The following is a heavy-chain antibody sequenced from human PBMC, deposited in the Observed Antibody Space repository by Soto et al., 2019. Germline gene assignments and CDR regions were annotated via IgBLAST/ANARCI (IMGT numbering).Heavy chain of an antibody. CDR3: ARHTYYYDSSGYYLSAPSWFDP. CDR1: GGSFRGFY. D-gene: IGHD3-22*01. CDR2: IYYSGST. V-gene: IGHV4-59*05. Sequence: SETLSLTCAVSGGSFRGFYWTWIRQSTGKGLEWIGSIYYSGSTYYNPSLKSRVTISVDTSKNQFSLKLSSVTAADTAVYYCARHTYYYDSSGYYLSAPSWFDPWGPGTLVTVSS. J-gene: IGHJ5*02.